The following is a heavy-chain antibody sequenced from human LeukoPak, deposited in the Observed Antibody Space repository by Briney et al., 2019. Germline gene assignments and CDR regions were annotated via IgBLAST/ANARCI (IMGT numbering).Heavy chain of an antibody. CDR3: ARTGHCSGGSCYSSDY. CDR2: INHSGST. CDR1: GGSFSGYY. D-gene: IGHD2-15*01. V-gene: IGHV4-34*01. Sequence: SETLSLTCAVYGGSFSGYYWSWIRQPPGKGLEWIGEINHSGSTNYNPSLKSRVTISVDTSKNQFSLKLSSVTAADTAVYYCARTGHCSGGSCYSSDYWGQGTQVTVSS. J-gene: IGHJ4*02.